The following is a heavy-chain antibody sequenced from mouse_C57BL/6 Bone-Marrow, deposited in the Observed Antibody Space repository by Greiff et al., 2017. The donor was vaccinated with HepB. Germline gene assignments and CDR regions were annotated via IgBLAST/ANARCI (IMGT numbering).Heavy chain of an antibody. J-gene: IGHJ3*01. D-gene: IGHD1-1*01. CDR2: INPYNGDT. V-gene: IGHV1-20*01. CDR3: ARGGYYGSSFAWFAY. CDR1: GYSFTGYF. Sequence: VQLKQSGPELVKPGDSVKISCKASGYSFTGYFMNWVMQSHGKSLEWIGRINPYNGDTFYNQKFKGKATLTVDKSSSTAHMELRSLTSEDSAVYYCARGGYYGSSFAWFAYWGQGTLVTVSA.